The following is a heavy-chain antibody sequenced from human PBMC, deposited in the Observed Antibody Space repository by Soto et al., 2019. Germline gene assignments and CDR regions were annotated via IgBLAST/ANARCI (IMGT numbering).Heavy chain of an antibody. CDR1: GFTFSSYD. CDR2: ISSNGGTT. Sequence: EVQLAESGGGMVQPGGSLRLSCVASGFTFSSYDMHWARQAPGKGLEYVSSISSNGGTTYYGNSVKGRFTISRDNSKNTLYLQMGSLRAEDMDVYYCVRRVSGNYDYWGQGTLVTVSS. J-gene: IGHJ4*02. CDR3: VRRVSGNYDY. D-gene: IGHD4-4*01. V-gene: IGHV3-64*01.